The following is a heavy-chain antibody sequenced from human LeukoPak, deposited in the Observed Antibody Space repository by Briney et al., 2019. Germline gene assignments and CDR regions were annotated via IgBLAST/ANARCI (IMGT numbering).Heavy chain of an antibody. D-gene: IGHD5-12*01. CDR1: GDSVSSSTSA. CDR2: TYLRSRWIH. Sequence: SQTLSHTCVISGDSVSSSTSAWHWITQSPSGGLEWLGRTYLRSRWIHDYAENLKGRLTINPDTSKNQFSLQLNSVTPEDTAVYYCARNLRPDFDSWGRGTLVTVSS. J-gene: IGHJ4*02. V-gene: IGHV6-1*01. CDR3: ARNLRPDFDS.